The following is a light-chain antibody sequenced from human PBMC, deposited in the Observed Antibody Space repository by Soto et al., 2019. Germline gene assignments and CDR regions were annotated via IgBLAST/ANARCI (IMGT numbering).Light chain of an antibody. CDR3: QQYENWPQLT. CDR1: QSVGGD. CDR2: GAS. J-gene: IGKJ4*01. V-gene: IGKV3-15*01. Sequence: VMTQSPATLSVSQGERATLSCRASQSVGGDLAWYQQKPGQAPRLLIYGASSRAPGIPDRFSGSGSGTEFTLTISSLQSEDSAVYYCQQYENWPQLTFGGGTKVDSK.